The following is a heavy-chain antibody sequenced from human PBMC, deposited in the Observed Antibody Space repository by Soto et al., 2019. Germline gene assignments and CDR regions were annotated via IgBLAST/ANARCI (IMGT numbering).Heavy chain of an antibody. Sequence: ASVKVSCKASGYTFTSYYMHWVRQAPGQGLEWMGIINPSGGSTSYAQKFQGRVTMTSDTSTSTVYMELSSLRSEDTAVYYCAKSSKIVVVPAQRPDYWGRGTLVTVSS. V-gene: IGHV1-46*01. CDR2: INPSGGST. D-gene: IGHD2-2*01. CDR3: AKSSKIVVVPAQRPDY. CDR1: GYTFTSYY. J-gene: IGHJ4*02.